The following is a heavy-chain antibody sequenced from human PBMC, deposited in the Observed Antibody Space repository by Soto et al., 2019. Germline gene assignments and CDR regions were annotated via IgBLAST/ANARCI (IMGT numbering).Heavy chain of an antibody. CDR2: IYHSGDT. Sequence: SETLSLTCTVSGGSVSSGSYYGSYYWSWIRQPPGKGLEWIGYIYHSGDTSYNPSLKSRVTISVDTSKNQFSLKLSSVTAADTAVYYCARNVGPHLSHYFDYWGQGTLVTVSS. J-gene: IGHJ4*02. V-gene: IGHV4-61*01. CDR3: ARNVGPHLSHYFDY. CDR1: GGSVSSGSYYGSYY. D-gene: IGHD3-3*02.